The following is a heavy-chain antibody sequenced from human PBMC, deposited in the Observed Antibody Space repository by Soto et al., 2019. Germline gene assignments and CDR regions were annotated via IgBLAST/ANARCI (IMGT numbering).Heavy chain of an antibody. V-gene: IGHV3-74*01. D-gene: IGHD3-22*01. CDR1: GFTFSSYW. CDR3: ARDRRIVAPKYYYDSSGPDY. CDR2: INSDGSST. J-gene: IGHJ4*02. Sequence: GGSLRLSCAASGFTFSSYWMRWVRQAPGKGLVWVSRINSDGSSTSYADSVKGRFTISRDNSKNTLYLQMNSLRAEDTAVYYCARDRRIVAPKYYYDSSGPDYWGQGTLVTVSS.